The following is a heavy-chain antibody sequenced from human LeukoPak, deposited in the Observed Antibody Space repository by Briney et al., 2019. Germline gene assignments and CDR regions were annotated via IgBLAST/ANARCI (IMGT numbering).Heavy chain of an antibody. CDR2: IYHSGST. J-gene: IGHJ6*03. V-gene: IGHV4-34*01. CDR1: GGSFSGYY. D-gene: IGHD2-2*01. CDR3: ARDWSTTSHYYMDV. Sequence: SETLSLTCAVYGGSFSGYYWSWIRQPPGKGLEWIGIIYHSGSTYYNPSLKSRITILVDTSKNQFSLKLSSVTAADTAVYYCARDWSTTSHYYMDVWGKGTTVTVSS.